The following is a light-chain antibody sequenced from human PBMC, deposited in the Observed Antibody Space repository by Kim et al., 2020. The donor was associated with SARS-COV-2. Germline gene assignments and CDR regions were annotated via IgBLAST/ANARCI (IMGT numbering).Light chain of an antibody. CDR3: CSYAGSYTLM. CDR1: SSDVGGYNY. J-gene: IGLJ3*02. V-gene: IGLV2-11*01. CDR2: DVN. Sequence: QSVLTQPRSVSESPGQSVTISCTGTSSDVGGYNYVSWYQQHPGKAPKLMIYDVNKRPSGVPDRFSGSKSGNTASLTISGLQAEDEADYYCCSYAGSYTLMFGGGTQLTVL.